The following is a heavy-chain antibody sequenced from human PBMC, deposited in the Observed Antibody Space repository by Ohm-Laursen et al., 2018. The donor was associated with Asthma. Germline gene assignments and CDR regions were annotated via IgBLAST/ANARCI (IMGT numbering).Heavy chain of an antibody. Sequence: SLRLSCAASGFTFSSYSMNWVRQAPGKGLEWVSYISSSSSYTNYADSVKGRFTISRDNAKNSLYLQMNSLRAEDTAVYYCASNSGSYSLDYWGQGTLVTVSS. D-gene: IGHD1-26*01. CDR2: ISSSSSYT. CDR1: GFTFSSYS. J-gene: IGHJ4*02. V-gene: IGHV3-21*05. CDR3: ASNSGSYSLDY.